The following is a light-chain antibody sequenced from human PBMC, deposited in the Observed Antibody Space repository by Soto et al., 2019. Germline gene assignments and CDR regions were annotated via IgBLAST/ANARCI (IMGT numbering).Light chain of an antibody. Sequence: VLTQFPATLSLSPVERATLSCRASQSVRGNLAWYQQKPGQAPRLLIYDSSTRAAGIPLRFSGTGSGTDFTLTVTSLQSEDFAVYFCQQYNNWPPLTFGGGTKVDIK. J-gene: IGKJ4*01. CDR2: DSS. CDR3: QQYNNWPPLT. V-gene: IGKV3-15*01. CDR1: QSVRGN.